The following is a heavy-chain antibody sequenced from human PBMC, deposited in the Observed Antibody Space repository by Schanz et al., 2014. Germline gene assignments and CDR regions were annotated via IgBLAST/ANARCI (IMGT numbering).Heavy chain of an antibody. D-gene: IGHD3-10*01. CDR1: GFTFSDYS. CDR3: AKGRFGELSAFDI. CDR2: IRSSSTPI. J-gene: IGHJ3*02. V-gene: IGHV3-48*01. Sequence: EVQLVESGGGWVQPGGSLRLSCTASGFTFSDYSMNWVRQAPGKGPEWVSYIRSSSTPIYYADSVKGRFTMSRDNAKNSVFLQMNSLRAEDTAVYYCAKGRFGELSAFDIWGQGTMVTVSS.